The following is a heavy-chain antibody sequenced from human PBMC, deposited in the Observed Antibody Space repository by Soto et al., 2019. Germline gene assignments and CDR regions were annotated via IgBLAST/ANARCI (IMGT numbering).Heavy chain of an antibody. V-gene: IGHV3-30-3*01. CDR1: GFTFSSYA. J-gene: IGHJ3*02. Sequence: QVQLVESGGGVVQPGRSLRLSCAAFGFTFSSYAMHWVRQAPGKGLEWVAVISYDGSNKYYADSVKGRFTISRDNSKNTLYLQMNSLRAEDTAVYYCARARGYGEHDAFDIWGQGTMVTVSS. CDR2: ISYDGSNK. CDR3: ARARGYGEHDAFDI. D-gene: IGHD4-17*01.